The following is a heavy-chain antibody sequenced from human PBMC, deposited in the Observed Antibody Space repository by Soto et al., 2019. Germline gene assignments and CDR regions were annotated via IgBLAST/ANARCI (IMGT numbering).Heavy chain of an antibody. CDR3: ARAGLRDGGIDY. D-gene: IGHD5-12*01. CDR2: IGYDGSNK. V-gene: IGHV3-33*01. CDR1: GFTFSSYG. J-gene: IGHJ4*02. Sequence: QVQLVESGGGVVQPGRSLRLSCAASGFTFSSYGMHWVRQAPGKGLEWVAVIGYDGSNKYYADSVKGRFTISRDNSKNTLYLQMNSLRAEDTAVYYCARAGLRDGGIDYWGQGTLVTVSS.